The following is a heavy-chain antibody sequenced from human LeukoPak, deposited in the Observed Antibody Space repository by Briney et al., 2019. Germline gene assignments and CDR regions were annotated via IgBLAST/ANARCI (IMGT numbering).Heavy chain of an antibody. CDR2: IIPIFGTA. V-gene: IGHV1-69*13. Sequence: SVKVSCKASGGTFSGYAISWVRQAPGQGLEWMGGIIPIFGTANYAQKFQGRVTITADESTSTAYMELSSLRSEDTAVYYCARDRRGVFGVVRYYGMDVWGQGTTVTVSS. D-gene: IGHD3-3*01. CDR1: GGTFSGYA. J-gene: IGHJ6*02. CDR3: ARDRRGVFGVVRYYGMDV.